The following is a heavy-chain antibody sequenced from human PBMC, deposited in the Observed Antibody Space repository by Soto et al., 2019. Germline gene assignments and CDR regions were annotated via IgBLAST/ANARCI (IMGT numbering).Heavy chain of an antibody. J-gene: IGHJ4*02. CDR2: IHYSGTT. D-gene: IGHD6-13*01. Sequence: SETLSLTCTVSGGSMRNYFWTWIRQPPGKGLEWIGYIHYSGTTSFFPSYNPSLRSRVTISEDTSKNQFSLKLLSVTTADTAVYFCAAGEASSRNLVPYYLDFWGQGTVVTVSS. CDR3: AAGEASSRNLVPYYLDF. CDR1: GGSMRNYF. V-gene: IGHV4-59*01.